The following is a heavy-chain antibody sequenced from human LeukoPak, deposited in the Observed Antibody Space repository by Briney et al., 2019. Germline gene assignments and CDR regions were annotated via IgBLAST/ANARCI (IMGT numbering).Heavy chain of an antibody. CDR3: ARVGYSGYDYDY. D-gene: IGHD5-12*01. V-gene: IGHV3-23*01. CDR1: GFPFSSYA. Sequence: GGSLRLSCEASGFPFSSYAMSWVRQAPGKGLEWVSVISGSGDSIYYADSVEGRCTSSRDNSKDALYLQMNSLRAEDTAVYYCARVGYSGYDYDYWGQGTLVTVSS. J-gene: IGHJ4*02. CDR2: ISGSGDSI.